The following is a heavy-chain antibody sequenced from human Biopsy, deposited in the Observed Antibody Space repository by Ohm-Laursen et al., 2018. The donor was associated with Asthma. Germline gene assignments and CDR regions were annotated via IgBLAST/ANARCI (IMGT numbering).Heavy chain of an antibody. D-gene: IGHD3-3*01. J-gene: IGHJ3*02. Sequence: SLRLSCTASGFSFNNYGMHWVRQAPGKGLEWVAVMSFDGRQTYYADSVKGRFTISRDNSKNTLYLQMNSLRVEDTAVYYCAKERYYDFWSGYPIWGQGTMVTVSS. CDR2: MSFDGRQT. V-gene: IGHV3-30*18. CDR3: AKERYYDFWSGYPI. CDR1: GFSFNNYG.